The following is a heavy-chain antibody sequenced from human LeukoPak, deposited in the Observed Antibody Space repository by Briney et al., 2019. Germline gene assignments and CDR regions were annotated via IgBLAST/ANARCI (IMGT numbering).Heavy chain of an antibody. J-gene: IGHJ6*02. Sequence: GGSLRLSCAAFGFTVSSNYMSWVRQAPGKGLEWVSVIYSGGSTYYADSVKGRFTISRDNSKNTLYLQMNSLRAEDTAVYYCARADTMIGYYYYGMDVWGQGTTVTVSS. CDR3: ARADTMIGYYYYGMDV. V-gene: IGHV3-53*01. CDR1: GFTVSSNY. CDR2: IYSGGST. D-gene: IGHD3-22*01.